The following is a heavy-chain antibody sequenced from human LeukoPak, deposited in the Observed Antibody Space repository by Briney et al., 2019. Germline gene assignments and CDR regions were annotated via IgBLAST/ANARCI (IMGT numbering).Heavy chain of an antibody. D-gene: IGHD6-6*01. Sequence: ASVKVSCKASGGTFSSYAISWVRQAPGQGLEWMGIINPSGGSTSYAQKFQGRVTMTRDTSTSTVYMELSSLRSEDTAVYYCARIGGSSSFDYWGQGTLVTVSS. J-gene: IGHJ4*02. CDR1: GGTFSSYA. CDR3: ARIGGSSSFDY. V-gene: IGHV1-46*01. CDR2: INPSGGST.